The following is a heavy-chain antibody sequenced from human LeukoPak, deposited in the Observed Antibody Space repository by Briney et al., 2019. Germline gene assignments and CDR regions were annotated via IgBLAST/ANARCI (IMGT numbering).Heavy chain of an antibody. J-gene: IGHJ6*03. CDR1: GLTFSIYG. CDR3: AKLVDYCEGRTCFTTYYYTDI. Sequence: GGSLRLSCAVSGLTFSIYGMHRVRQAPGKGLEWVTFIRDDGSSVHYADSVKGRFTVSRDHSKNTLYLQMNSLTLEDTAVYYCAKLVDYCEGRTCFTTYYYTDIWGKGTTVTVSS. D-gene: IGHD4/OR15-4a*01. V-gene: IGHV3-30*02. CDR2: IRDDGSSV.